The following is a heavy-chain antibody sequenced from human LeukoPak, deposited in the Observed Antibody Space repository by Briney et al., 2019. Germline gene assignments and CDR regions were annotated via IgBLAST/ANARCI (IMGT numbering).Heavy chain of an antibody. D-gene: IGHD1-14*01. V-gene: IGHV1-2*02. Sequence: GASVNVSCKASVYTLTGYHMHWLRLPPGQGLEWMGLINPNSGGRNYEQKFQGRFTMPRDTSISRGYMEWSWLRSDDTAVNYFERVATYKEPGGNWFDPWGQGTLVTVSS. CDR3: ERVATYKEPGGNWFDP. CDR2: INPNSGGR. CDR1: VYTLTGYH. J-gene: IGHJ5*02.